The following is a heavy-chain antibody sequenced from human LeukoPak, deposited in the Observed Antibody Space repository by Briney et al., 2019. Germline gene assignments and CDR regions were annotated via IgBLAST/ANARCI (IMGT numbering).Heavy chain of an antibody. Sequence: IPSETLSLTCSVSGGSIRGHSWGWIRQPPAKGLECIGYIFDSGTSNHNPAVKSRVTTSVDTSQNQFSLTLTSVTAADTAVYYCARRVQLGSYRHFDLWGRGTLVTVSS. CDR2: IFDSGTS. CDR1: GGSIRGHS. CDR3: ARRVQLGSYRHFDL. V-gene: IGHV4-59*08. D-gene: IGHD1-1*01. J-gene: IGHJ2*01.